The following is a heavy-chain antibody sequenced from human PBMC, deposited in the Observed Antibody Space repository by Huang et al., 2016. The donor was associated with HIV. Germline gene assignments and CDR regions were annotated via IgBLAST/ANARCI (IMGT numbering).Heavy chain of an antibody. CDR2: FNNGGRT. J-gene: IGHJ2*01. CDR3: VRGPRYVSADWYARLRNYWFFDL. CDR1: GGSFTNYY. Sequence: QQQLQQWGAGLLKPSETLSLTCAVYGGSFTNYYWGWIRQPPGKGLEWIGEFNNGGRTQYRPSLKRRGTISLDTSKNQVSRKLTSVSAADTAVYYCVRGPRYVSADWYARLRNYWFFDLWGRGSLVSVSS. V-gene: IGHV4-34*01. D-gene: IGHD3-9*01.